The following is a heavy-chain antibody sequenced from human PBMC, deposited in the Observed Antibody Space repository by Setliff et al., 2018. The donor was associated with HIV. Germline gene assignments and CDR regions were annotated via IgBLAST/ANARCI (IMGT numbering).Heavy chain of an antibody. V-gene: IGHV3-73*01. J-gene: IGHJ4*02. CDR1: GFTFSDSA. CDR3: TRHSH. CDR2: IRTKTNNYAT. Sequence: GSLRLSCVTSGFTFSDSAVHWVRQASGKGLEWVGHIRTKTNNYATTYAASVKGRFIISRDDSKNTAYLQMNSLKTDDTAVYYCTRHSHWGQGALVTVSS.